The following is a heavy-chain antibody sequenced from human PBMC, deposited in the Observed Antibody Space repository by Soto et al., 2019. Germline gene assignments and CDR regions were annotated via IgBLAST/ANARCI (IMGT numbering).Heavy chain of an antibody. Sequence: GGSLRLSCAASGFTFSSYAMSWVRQAPGKGLEWVSAISGSDGSTYYADSVKGRFTISRDNSKNTLYLQMNSLRAEDTAVYYCAKAYYYDSSGYYYYYGMDVWGQGTTVTVSS. CDR2: ISGSDGST. J-gene: IGHJ6*02. CDR1: GFTFSSYA. V-gene: IGHV3-23*01. CDR3: AKAYYYDSSGYYYYYGMDV. D-gene: IGHD3-22*01.